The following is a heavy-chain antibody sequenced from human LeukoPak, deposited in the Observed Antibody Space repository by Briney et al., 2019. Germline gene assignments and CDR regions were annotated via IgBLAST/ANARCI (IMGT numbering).Heavy chain of an antibody. V-gene: IGHV1-46*01. D-gene: IGHD3-10*01. CDR3: ASGQVYGSGSYYNTPFRY. CDR1: VYTFTSYY. J-gene: IGHJ4*02. CDR2: INPSGGST. Sequence: SVKVSCKASVYTFTSYYMHWVRQAPGQGLEWMGIINPSGGSTSYAQKFQGRVTMTRDTSTSTVSTELSSLRSEDTAAYSCASGQVYGSGSYYNTPFRYWGQGTLVTVSS.